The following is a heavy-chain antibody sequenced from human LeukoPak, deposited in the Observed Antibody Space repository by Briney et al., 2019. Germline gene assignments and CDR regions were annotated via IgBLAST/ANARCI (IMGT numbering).Heavy chain of an antibody. CDR1: GFTFSDYY. V-gene: IGHV3-11*01. D-gene: IGHD5-18*01. CDR2: ISSSGSTI. J-gene: IGHJ3*02. Sequence: GGSLRLSCAASGFTFSDYYMSWIRQAPGKGLEWVSYISSSGSTIYYADSVKGRFTISRDNAKNSLYLQMNSLRAEDTAVYYCASETKRGYSYGSPTDGFDIWGQGTKVTVSS. CDR3: ASETKRGYSYGSPTDGFDI.